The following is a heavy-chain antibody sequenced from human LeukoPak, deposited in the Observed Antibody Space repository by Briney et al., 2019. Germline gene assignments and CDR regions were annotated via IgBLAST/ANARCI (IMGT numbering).Heavy chain of an antibody. CDR3: TTLSDKAFDI. V-gene: IGHV3-15*01. D-gene: IGHD5/OR15-5a*01. Sequence: GGSLRLSCAASGFIFNYASMSWVRQAPGKGLEWVGRVKSRTDGGTTDYAAPVKGRFTISRDDSTNGLYLQMNSLKTEDTAVYYCTTLSDKAFDIWGQGTMVTVSS. CDR2: VKSRTDGGTT. CDR1: GFIFNYAS. J-gene: IGHJ3*02.